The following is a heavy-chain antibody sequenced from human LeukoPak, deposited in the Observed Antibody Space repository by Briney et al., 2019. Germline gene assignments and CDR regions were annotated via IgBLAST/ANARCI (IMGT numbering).Heavy chain of an antibody. V-gene: IGHV1-2*06. Sequence: GASVTVSCKASGYTFTGYYMHWVRQAPGQGLEWMGRINPNSGGTNYAQKFQGRVTMTRDTSISTAYMELSRLRSDDTAVYYCARVAGAIGVTVYWGQGTLVTVSS. D-gene: IGHD1-26*01. CDR3: ARVAGAIGVTVY. CDR2: INPNSGGT. J-gene: IGHJ4*02. CDR1: GYTFTGYY.